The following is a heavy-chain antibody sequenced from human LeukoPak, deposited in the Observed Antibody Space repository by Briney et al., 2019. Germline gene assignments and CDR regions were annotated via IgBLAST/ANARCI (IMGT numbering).Heavy chain of an antibody. J-gene: IGHJ3*02. CDR2: ISSSSSYI. CDR3: ARDRSPWYYDILTGASDAFDI. D-gene: IGHD3-9*01. Sequence: PGGSLRLSCAASGFTFSSYAMSWVRQAPGKGLEWVSSISSSSSYIYYADSVKGRFTISRDNAKNSLYLQMNSLRAEDTAVYYCARDRSPWYYDILTGASDAFDIWGQGTMVTVSS. V-gene: IGHV3-21*01. CDR1: GFTFSSYA.